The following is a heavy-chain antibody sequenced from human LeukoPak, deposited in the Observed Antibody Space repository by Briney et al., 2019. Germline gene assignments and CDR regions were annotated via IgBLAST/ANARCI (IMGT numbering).Heavy chain of an antibody. D-gene: IGHD6-13*01. V-gene: IGHV3-48*03. CDR1: GFTFSSYE. CDR2: ISSSGSTI. CDR3: ASRLAAAAINWFDP. J-gene: IGHJ5*01. Sequence: PGGSLRLSCAASGFTFSSYEMNWVRQAPGKGLEWVSYISSSGSTIYYADSVKGRFTISRDNSKNTLYLQMNSLRAEDTAVYYCASRLAAAAINWFDPWGQGTLVTVSS.